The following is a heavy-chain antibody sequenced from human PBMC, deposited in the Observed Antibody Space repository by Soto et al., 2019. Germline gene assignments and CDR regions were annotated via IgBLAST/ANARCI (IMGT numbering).Heavy chain of an antibody. V-gene: IGHV4-34*01. D-gene: IGHD3-10*01. CDR1: GGSFSGYY. J-gene: IGHJ6*03. CDR2: INHSGST. Sequence: SETLSLTCAVYGGSFSGYYWSWIRQPPGKGLEWIGEINHSGSTNYNPSLKSRVTISVDTSKNQFSLKLSSVTAADTAVYYCARGGTMVRGVIRMDYYYYMDVWGKGTTVTVSS. CDR3: ARGGTMVRGVIRMDYYYYMDV.